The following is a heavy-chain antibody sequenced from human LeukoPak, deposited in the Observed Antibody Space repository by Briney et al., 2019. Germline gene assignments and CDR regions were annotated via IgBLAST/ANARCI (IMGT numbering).Heavy chain of an antibody. CDR3: ARDKVTVTGNWFDS. CDR2: IYYTGST. Sequence: SETLSLTCSVSGDSISIYYWSWIRRPPGKGLEWMGYIYYTGSTHYNPSLKSRISMSVDTSKRQFSLNLMSVTGADTAIYYCARDKVTVTGNWFDSWGQGTLVAVSS. D-gene: IGHD4-17*01. CDR1: GDSISIYY. J-gene: IGHJ5*01. V-gene: IGHV4-59*06.